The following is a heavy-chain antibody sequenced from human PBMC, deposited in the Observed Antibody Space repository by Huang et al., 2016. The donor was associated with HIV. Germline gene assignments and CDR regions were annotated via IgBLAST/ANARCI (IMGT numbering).Heavy chain of an antibody. CDR3: AKWDTLGFYEGFFDH. Sequence: QVQLVESGGGVVQPGGSLRLSCAASGFTFSSFGMHWVRQAPGKVLEWVAFIRYDGSNKYYAESVKGRFTISRDNSRTMVFLQMNSLRAEDTAVYYCAKWDTLGFYEGFFDHWGQGTLVTVSS. D-gene: IGHD5-12*01. CDR2: IRYDGSNK. V-gene: IGHV3-30*02. CDR1: GFTFSSFG. J-gene: IGHJ4*02.